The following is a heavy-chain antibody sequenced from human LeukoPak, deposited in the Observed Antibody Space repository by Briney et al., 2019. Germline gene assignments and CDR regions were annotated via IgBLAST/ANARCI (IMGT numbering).Heavy chain of an antibody. D-gene: IGHD6-13*01. CDR3: ARDRSRYSSTWYVPRDGFDI. V-gene: IGHV1-69*06. Sequence: GASVKVSCKASGYTFTTYAIGWVRQAPGQGLEWMGGVIPISSTANYAQKFQGRVTITADRSTSTAYMELSSLRSEDTAVYYCARDRSRYSSTWYVPRDGFDIWGQGTMVTVSS. CDR1: GYTFTTYA. CDR2: VIPISSTA. J-gene: IGHJ3*02.